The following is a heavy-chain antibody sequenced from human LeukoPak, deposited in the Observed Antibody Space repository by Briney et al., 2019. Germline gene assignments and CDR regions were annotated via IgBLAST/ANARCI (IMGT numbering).Heavy chain of an antibody. CDR3: ARPRSGLPRDAFDI. CDR2: INTNTGNP. CDR1: DYTFTGYY. Sequence: ASVKVSCKASDYTFTGYYMHWVRQAVGQGLEWMGWINTNTGNPTYAQGFTGRFVFSLDTSVSTAYLQISSLKAEDTAVYYCARPRSGLPRDAFDIWGQGTMVTVSS. V-gene: IGHV7-4-1*02. J-gene: IGHJ3*02. D-gene: IGHD2-15*01.